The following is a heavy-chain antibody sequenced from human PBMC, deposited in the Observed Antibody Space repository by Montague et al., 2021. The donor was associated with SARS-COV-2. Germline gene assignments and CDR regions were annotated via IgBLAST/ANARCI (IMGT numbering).Heavy chain of an antibody. CDR1: GDSVSSHIAT. D-gene: IGHD2-21*02. V-gene: IGHV6-1*01. Sequence: CAISGDSVSSHIATWHWIRQSPSRGLEWLGRTYYRSKWYNDYAVSVKSRVIINPDTSNNRISLQLNSVTPEDTAVYYCARAYCGGDCYFYWYFDLWGRGTLVTVSS. CDR3: ARAYCGGDCYFYWYFDL. CDR2: TYYRSKWYN. J-gene: IGHJ2*01.